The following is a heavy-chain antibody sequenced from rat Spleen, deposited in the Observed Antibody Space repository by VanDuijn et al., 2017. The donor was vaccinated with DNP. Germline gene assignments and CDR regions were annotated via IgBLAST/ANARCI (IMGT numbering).Heavy chain of an antibody. CDR2: ISYDGGGNT. CDR1: GFSFRNYY. Sequence: EVQLVESGGGLVQPGRSLKLSCVASGFSFRNYYMAWVRQTPTRGLEWVAYISYDGGGNTYYRDSVKGRFTISRDNAKSSLYLQMDSLKSEDTATYYCTTGISWFAYWGQGTLVTVSS. V-gene: IGHV5-20*01. CDR3: TTGISWFAY. J-gene: IGHJ3*01. D-gene: IGHD1-5*01.